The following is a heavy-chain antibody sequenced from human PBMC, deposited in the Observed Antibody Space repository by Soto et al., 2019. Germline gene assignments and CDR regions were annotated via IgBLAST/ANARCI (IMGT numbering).Heavy chain of an antibody. Sequence: QALRQSGALAGFCLSKNRTGECWIRHPPGKALEWLALIYWDDDKRYSPSLTSRLTISKDTSKNQVVLTMTNMDPVDTATYYCAHRRVEVSLLWCGQPTYLNWFGLCGQRILGTVSS. CDR3: AHRRVEVSLLWCGQPTYLNWFGL. V-gene: IGHV2-5*08. J-gene: IGHJ5*02. CDR1: GFCLSKNRTG. CDR2: IYWDDDK. D-gene: IGHD2-15*01.